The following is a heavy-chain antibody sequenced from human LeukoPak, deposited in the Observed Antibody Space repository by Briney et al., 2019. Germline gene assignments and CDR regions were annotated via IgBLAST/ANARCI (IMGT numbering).Heavy chain of an antibody. CDR1: GDSISSSSYY. J-gene: IGHJ4*02. D-gene: IGHD3-22*01. CDR3: ARHQYYYDSSAYGTRFDY. Sequence: PSVTLSLTCTVSGDSISSSSYYWGWIRQPPGKGLEWIGSIYYSGSTYYHPSLTSRVTISVDTSKNQFSLKLSSVTAAETAVYYCARHQYYYDSSAYGTRFDYWGQGTLVTVSS. V-gene: IGHV4-39*01. CDR2: IYYSGST.